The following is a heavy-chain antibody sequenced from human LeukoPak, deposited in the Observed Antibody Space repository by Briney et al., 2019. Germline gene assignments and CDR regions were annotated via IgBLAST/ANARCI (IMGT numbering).Heavy chain of an antibody. CDR2: IYSGGST. CDR3: ARDRRGNYYSHFDY. D-gene: IGHD2-21*02. V-gene: IGHV3-66*01. CDR1: GFTISSNY. Sequence: GGSLRLSCAASGFTISSNYMSWVRQAPGKGLEWVSVIYSGGSTYYADSVEGRFTISRDNSKNTLFLQMNSLRAEDTAVYYCARDRRGNYYSHFDYWGQGTLVTVSS. J-gene: IGHJ4*02.